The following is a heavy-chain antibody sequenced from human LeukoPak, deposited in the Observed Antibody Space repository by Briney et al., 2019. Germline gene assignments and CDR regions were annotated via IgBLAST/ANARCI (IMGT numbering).Heavy chain of an antibody. J-gene: IGHJ3*02. CDR2: IGTAGDT. V-gene: IGHV3-13*01. Sequence: PGGSLRLSCAASGFTFSSYDMHWVRQATGKGLEWVSAIGTAGDTYYPGSVKGRFTISRENAKNSLYLQMNSLRAGDTAVYYCARSLHRSYYYGSGRGDDAFDIWGQGTMVTVSS. CDR3: ARSLHRSYYYGSGRGDDAFDI. CDR1: GFTFSSYD. D-gene: IGHD3-10*01.